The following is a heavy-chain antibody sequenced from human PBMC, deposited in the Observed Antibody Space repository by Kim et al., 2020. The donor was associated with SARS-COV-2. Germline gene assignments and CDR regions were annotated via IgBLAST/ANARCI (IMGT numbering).Heavy chain of an antibody. CDR1: EFTFSTLA. Sequence: GGSLRLSCAASEFTFSTLAMTWVRQAPGKGLKWVSTINNSGSHTYYADSVKGRFTIPRDTSKNTPYLQMNGLGAEATGVYYWVKDRSDHWRHDGNYGMD. V-gene: IGHV3-23*01. D-gene: IGHD1-1*01. CDR2: INNSGSHT. CDR3: VKDRSDHWRHDGNYGMD. J-gene: IGHJ6*01.